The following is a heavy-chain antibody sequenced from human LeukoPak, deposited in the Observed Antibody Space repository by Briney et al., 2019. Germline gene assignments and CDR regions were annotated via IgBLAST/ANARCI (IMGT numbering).Heavy chain of an antibody. D-gene: IGHD3-10*01. J-gene: IGHJ4*02. CDR1: GFTFSSRT. CDR2: VSTSGTTT. Sequence: GGSLRLSCAASGFTFSSRTLNWVRQAPGKGLEWVSHVSTSGTTTYYADSVTGRFTISRDNARNSLYMQLNGLRAEDTAVYYCTVGSPPEYWGQGTLVTVSS. V-gene: IGHV3-48*04. CDR3: TVGSPPEY.